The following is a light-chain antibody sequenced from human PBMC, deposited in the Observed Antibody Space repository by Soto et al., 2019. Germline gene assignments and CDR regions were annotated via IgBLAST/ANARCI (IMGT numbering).Light chain of an antibody. CDR3: GTWDSSLSSWV. Sequence: QSVLTQPPSVSAATGHKVTISCSGSSSNIGNNYVSWYQQLPGTAPKLLIYENNKRPSGIPDRFSGSKSGTSATLGITGLQTGDEADYYCGTWDSSLSSWVFGGGTKLTVL. CDR2: ENN. J-gene: IGLJ3*02. CDR1: SSNIGNNY. V-gene: IGLV1-51*02.